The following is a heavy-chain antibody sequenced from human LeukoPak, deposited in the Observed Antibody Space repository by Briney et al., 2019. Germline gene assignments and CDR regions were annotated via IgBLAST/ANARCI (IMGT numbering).Heavy chain of an antibody. V-gene: IGHV3-7*01. J-gene: IGHJ4*02. CDR3: AGGEVAG. Sequence: PGGALRLSCAASGFTFSSYWLSWIRQAPGKGLEGVANIKEDGSEKNYVDSVQGRFTISRDNAKNSLYLQMNSLRAEDTAVYYCAGGEVAGGGQGTLVTVSS. CDR1: GFTFSSYW. CDR2: IKEDGSEK. D-gene: IGHD6-19*01.